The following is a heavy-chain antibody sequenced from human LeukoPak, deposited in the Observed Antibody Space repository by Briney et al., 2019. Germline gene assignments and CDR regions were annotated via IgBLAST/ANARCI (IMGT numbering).Heavy chain of an antibody. D-gene: IGHD1-26*01. CDR1: GFTFSSYS. CDR3: ARDGAVGATLYFQH. CDR2: ISSSSSYI. V-gene: IGHV3-21*01. Sequence: GGSLRLSCAASGFTFSSYSMNWVRQAPGKGLEWVSSISSSSSYIYYADSVKGRFTISRDNAKNSLYLQKNSLRAEDTAVYYCARDGAVGATLYFQHWGQGTLVTVSS. J-gene: IGHJ1*01.